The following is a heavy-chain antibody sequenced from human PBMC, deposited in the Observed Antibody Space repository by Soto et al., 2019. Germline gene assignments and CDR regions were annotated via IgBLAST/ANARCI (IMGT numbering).Heavy chain of an antibody. CDR1: GFTFSSYA. V-gene: IGHV3-23*01. D-gene: IGHD3-3*01. Sequence: GGSLRLSCAASGFTFSSYAMSWVRQAPGKGLEWVSAISGSGGSTYYADSVKGRFTISRDNSKNTLYLQMNSLRAEDTAVYYCAKYDVTIFGVVFSYTMDVWGKGTTVTVSS. CDR2: ISGSGGST. J-gene: IGHJ6*03. CDR3: AKYDVTIFGVVFSYTMDV.